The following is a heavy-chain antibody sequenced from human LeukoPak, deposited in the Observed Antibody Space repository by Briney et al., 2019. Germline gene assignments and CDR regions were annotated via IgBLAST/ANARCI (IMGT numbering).Heavy chain of an antibody. J-gene: IGHJ5*02. CDR2: IKQERSEK. D-gene: IGHD2-2*01. V-gene: IGHV3-7*01. Sequence: VGSLRLSCAASVFTLSIYWMSWVRQALGKGLEWVANIKQERSEKYYMDSVKGGFSISTDNTKNSLYLQMNSLRAEDTAVYYSARGEYQLLLNWFGAWGQGTLVTVSS. CDR1: VFTLSIYW. CDR3: ARGEYQLLLNWFGA.